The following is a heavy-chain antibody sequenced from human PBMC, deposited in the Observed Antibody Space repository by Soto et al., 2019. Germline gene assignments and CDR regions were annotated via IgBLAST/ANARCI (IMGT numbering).Heavy chain of an antibody. V-gene: IGHV3-48*01. J-gene: IGHJ6*03. Sequence: GGSLRLSCAASGFTFSSYSMNWVRQAPGKGLEWVSYLSSSSSTIYYADSVKGRFTISRDNAKNTLYLEMNNLRVGDTAVYYFARPARNYDNNYTDLDGKRTTVT. CDR3: ARPARNYDNNYTDL. CDR1: GFTFSSYS. CDR2: LSSSSSTI.